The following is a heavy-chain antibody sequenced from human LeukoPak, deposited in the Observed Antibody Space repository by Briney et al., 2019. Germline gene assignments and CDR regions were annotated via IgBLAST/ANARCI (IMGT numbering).Heavy chain of an antibody. CDR1: GFTFSSYG. CDR3: ARGSGGSGAFDI. CDR2: IKQDGSEK. V-gene: IGHV3-7*05. Sequence: PGRSLRLSRAASGFTFSSYGMHWVRQAPGKGLEWVANIKQDGSEKYYVDSVKGRFTISRDNAKKSLLLQMNSLRAEDTAVYYCARGSGGSGAFDIWGQGTMVTVSS. J-gene: IGHJ3*02.